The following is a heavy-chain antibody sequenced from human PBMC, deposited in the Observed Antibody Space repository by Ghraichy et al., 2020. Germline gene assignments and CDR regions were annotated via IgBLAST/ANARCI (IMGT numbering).Heavy chain of an antibody. J-gene: IGHJ6*02. D-gene: IGHD6-19*01. V-gene: IGHV3-48*02. CDR2: IGIRSNTI. CDR1: GFTLTTYS. CDR3: AIDLDPMVGSPVRYYYGMDV. Sequence: GGSLRLSCAASGFTLTTYSMNWVRQAPGKGLEWVSYIGIRSNTIYYADSVKGRFTISRDNTKNSLYLQMNSLRDEDTAVYFCAIDLDPMVGSPVRYYYGMDVWGHGTTVPVS.